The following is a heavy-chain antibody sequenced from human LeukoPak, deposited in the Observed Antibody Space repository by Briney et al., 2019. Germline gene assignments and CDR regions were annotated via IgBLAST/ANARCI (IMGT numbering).Heavy chain of an antibody. D-gene: IGHD2-15*01. V-gene: IGHV4-39*07. J-gene: IGHJ4*02. CDR1: GGSIGSTGSF. CDR2: IYSGGIT. Sequence: SSETLSLTCSVSGGSIGSTGSFWGWIRQPPGKGLEWIGSIYSGGITYYNPSLKSRVGISEDTSKNQFSLKMTSMTAADTAIYYCWLEKVVAAYFDSWGQGTLVTVSS. CDR3: WLEKVVAAYFDS.